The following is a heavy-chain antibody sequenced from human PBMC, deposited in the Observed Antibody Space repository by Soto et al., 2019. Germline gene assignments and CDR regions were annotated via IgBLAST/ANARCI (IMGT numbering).Heavy chain of an antibody. J-gene: IGHJ3*01. CDR2: IHSDGSST. CDR1: GFTISYYW. V-gene: IGHV3-74*01. Sequence: EVQLVESGGGLVRPGGSLRLSCAASGFTISYYWMHWVRQAPGKGLVWVSRIHSDGSSTTYADFVKGRFIISRDKARYTVDLQMISVSVEDTAVYYCARGVRGAFHLWGQGPVVTVSS. D-gene: IGHD3-10*01. CDR3: ARGVRGAFHL.